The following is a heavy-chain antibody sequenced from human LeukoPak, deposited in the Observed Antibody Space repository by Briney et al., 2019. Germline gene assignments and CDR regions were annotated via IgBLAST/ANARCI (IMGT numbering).Heavy chain of an antibody. CDR3: ARDFFHGHCSGLTCFLLDS. V-gene: IGHV1-18*01. CDR2: ISAYNGNT. Sequence: ASVKVSCKASGYTFTSYGITWVRQAPGQGLEWMGWISAYNGNTNYAQKFQGRLTMTTDTSTNTAYMELRSLRPDDTAVYYCARDFFHGHCSGLTCFLLDSWGQGSVVTVSS. CDR1: GYTFTSYG. D-gene: IGHD2-15*01. J-gene: IGHJ4*02.